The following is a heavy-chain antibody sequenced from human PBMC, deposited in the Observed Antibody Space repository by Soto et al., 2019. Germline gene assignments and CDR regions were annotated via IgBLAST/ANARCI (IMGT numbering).Heavy chain of an antibody. CDR3: GRVKGATDYYGMDV. V-gene: IGHV1-3*01. D-gene: IGHD2-21*02. J-gene: IGHJ6*02. Sequence: ASVKVSCKASGYTFTSYAMHWVRQAPGQRLEWMGWINAGNGNTKYSQKFQGRVTITRDTSASTAYMELSSLRSEDTAVYYCGRVKGATDYYGMDVGAQGTTVTVSS. CDR2: INAGNGNT. CDR1: GYTFTSYA.